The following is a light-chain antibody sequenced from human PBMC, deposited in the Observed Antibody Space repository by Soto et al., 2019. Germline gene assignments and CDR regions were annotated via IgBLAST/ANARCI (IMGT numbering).Light chain of an antibody. V-gene: IGKV3-11*02. CDR3: QQRTRWPLT. Sequence: EIELTQSPATLSLSPGERATFSCRASQSVDSSLAWYQQKPGQAPRLLIFDASNRATGIPARFSGTGSGRDFTLTISGLEPEDFAVYYCQQRTRWPLTFGPGTKVDIK. J-gene: IGKJ2*01. CDR2: DAS. CDR1: QSVDSS.